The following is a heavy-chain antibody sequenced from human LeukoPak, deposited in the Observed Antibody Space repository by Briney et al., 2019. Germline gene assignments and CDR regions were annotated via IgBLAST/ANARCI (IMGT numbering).Heavy chain of an antibody. Sequence: PGGSLRLSCAASGFTFSSYAMSWVRQAPGKGLEWVSAISGSGGSTYYADSVKGRFTISRDNSKNTLYLQMNSLRAEDTAVYYCARERGGTYYDFWSGYYGFDYWGQGTLVTVSS. D-gene: IGHD3-3*01. V-gene: IGHV3-23*01. CDR1: GFTFSSYA. J-gene: IGHJ4*02. CDR3: ARERGGTYYDFWSGYYGFDY. CDR2: ISGSGGST.